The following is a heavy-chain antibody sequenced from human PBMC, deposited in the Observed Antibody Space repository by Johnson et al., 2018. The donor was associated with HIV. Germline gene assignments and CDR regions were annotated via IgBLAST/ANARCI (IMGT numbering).Heavy chain of an antibody. CDR2: IKQDGSEK. Sequence: EVQLVESGGGLVQPGGSLRLSCAASGFTFSSYWMSWVRQAPGKGLEWVANIKQDGSEKYYADSVKGRFTISRDNSKNTLYLQMNSLRAEDTAVYYCAKDQYYYDSSGYSDAFDIWGQGTMVTVSS. CDR1: GFTFSSYW. CDR3: AKDQYYYDSSGYSDAFDI. J-gene: IGHJ3*02. D-gene: IGHD3-22*01. V-gene: IGHV3-7*01.